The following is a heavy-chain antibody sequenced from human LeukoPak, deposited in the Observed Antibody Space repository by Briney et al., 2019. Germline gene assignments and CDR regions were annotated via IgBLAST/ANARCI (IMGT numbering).Heavy chain of an antibody. CDR1: GGSISNKY. Sequence: SETLSLTCTVSGGSISNKYWSWIRQPPGKGLEWIGYIYYSGSTNYNPSLKSRVTILVDASKNQFSLKLSSVTAADTAVYYCARSKQLVGLNWFDPWGQGTLVTVSS. V-gene: IGHV4-59*01. CDR2: IYYSGST. J-gene: IGHJ5*02. CDR3: ARSKQLVGLNWFDP. D-gene: IGHD6-6*01.